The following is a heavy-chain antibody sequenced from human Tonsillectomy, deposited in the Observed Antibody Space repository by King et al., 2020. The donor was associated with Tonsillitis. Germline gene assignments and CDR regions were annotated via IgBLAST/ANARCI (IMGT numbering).Heavy chain of an antibody. CDR2: IRSSSYTI. J-gene: IGHJ4*02. D-gene: IGHD6-19*01. Sequence: VQLVESGGGLVQPGGSLRLSCAASGFTFSSYSMNWVRQAPGKGLEWVSYIRSSSYTIYYADSVKGRFTISRDNAKNSLYLQMNSLRDDDTAVYYCARARGGSGWPLFDYWGQGTLVTVSS. V-gene: IGHV3-48*02. CDR1: GFTFSSYS. CDR3: ARARGGSGWPLFDY.